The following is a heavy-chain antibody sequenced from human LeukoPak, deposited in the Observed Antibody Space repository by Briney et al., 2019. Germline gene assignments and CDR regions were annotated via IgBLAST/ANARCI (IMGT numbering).Heavy chain of an antibody. CDR2: IYYTGST. V-gene: IGHV4-59*01. D-gene: IGHD5-18*01. J-gene: IGHJ4*02. CDR1: GDSITNFY. CDR3: ARQGGGYSYGFENYFDY. Sequence: SETLSLTCTVSGDSITNFYWNWIRQPPGKGLEWIGYIYYTGSTTFNPSLKSRVTMSVDTSKNQFSLKLSSVTAADTAVYYCARQGGGYSYGFENYFDYWGQGTLVTVSS.